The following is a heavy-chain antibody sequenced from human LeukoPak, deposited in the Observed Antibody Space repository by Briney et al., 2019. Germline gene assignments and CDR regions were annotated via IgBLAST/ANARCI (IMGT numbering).Heavy chain of an antibody. CDR2: IILIFGTA. CDR1: GGTFSSYA. V-gene: IGHV1-69*13. Sequence: SVKVSCKASGGTFSSYAISWVRQAPGQGLEWMGGIILIFGTANYAQKFQGRVTITADESTSTAYMELSSLRSEDTAVYYCARAGPGGSNYYYYGMDVWGQGTTVTVSS. CDR3: ARAGPGGSNYYYYGMDV. J-gene: IGHJ6*02. D-gene: IGHD3-16*01.